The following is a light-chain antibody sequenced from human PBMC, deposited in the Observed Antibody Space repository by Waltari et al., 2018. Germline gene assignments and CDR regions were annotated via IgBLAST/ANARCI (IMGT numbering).Light chain of an antibody. CDR3: QQRSNWTPHT. V-gene: IGKV3-11*01. Sequence: DIVLTQSPATLSLSPGDTATLSCRASQSVGSYLAWYQQKPGQPPRLLIYDASNRATGVPARFRGSGSGTEFTLTISSLEAEDFAVYYCQQRSNWTPHTFGQGARLDI. CDR2: DAS. J-gene: IGKJ2*01. CDR1: QSVGSY.